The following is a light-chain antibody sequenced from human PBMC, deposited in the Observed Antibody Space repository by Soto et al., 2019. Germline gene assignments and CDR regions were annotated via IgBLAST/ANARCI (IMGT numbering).Light chain of an antibody. CDR1: QSVTSY. Sequence: DIVLTQSPATLSLSPGERATLSCRASQSVTSYLAWYQQKPGQAPRLLIYDASNRATGIPDRFSGSGSGTDFTLTISILEPEDFAVYYCQLRTNWPPKYTFGQGTKLEIK. CDR2: DAS. J-gene: IGKJ2*01. CDR3: QLRTNWPPKYT. V-gene: IGKV3-11*01.